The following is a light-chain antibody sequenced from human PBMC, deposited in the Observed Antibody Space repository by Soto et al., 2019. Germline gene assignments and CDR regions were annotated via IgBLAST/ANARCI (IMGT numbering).Light chain of an antibody. Sequence: QSALTQPASVSGSPGQSITISCTGTSSDVGGYNYVSWYQQHPGKAPKLMIYDVSDRPSGVSNRFSGSKSGNTASLTISGLQAEDEADYYCSSYTSGFYVLGTGTKVTVL. CDR2: DVS. CDR1: SSDVGGYNY. J-gene: IGLJ1*01. V-gene: IGLV2-14*01. CDR3: SSYTSGFYV.